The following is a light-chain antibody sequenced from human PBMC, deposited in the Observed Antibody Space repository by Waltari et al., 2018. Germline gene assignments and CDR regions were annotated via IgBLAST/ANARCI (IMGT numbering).Light chain of an antibody. CDR2: GAS. J-gene: IGKJ4*01. CDR3: QQYDGSVVT. Sequence: EIVLTQSPGTLSVSTGERVTVSCRASQTITCSWLTWYHQKPGQAPRLLIYGASNRAPGIPDRFSGSGSGTDFTLTISRLEPEDSAVYYCQQYDGSVVTFGGGTKVEIK. CDR1: QTITCSW. V-gene: IGKV3-20*01.